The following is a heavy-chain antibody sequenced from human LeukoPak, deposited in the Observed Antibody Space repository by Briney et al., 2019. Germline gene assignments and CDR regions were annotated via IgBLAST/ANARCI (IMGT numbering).Heavy chain of an antibody. CDR3: AGSISGNDYYFFSY. J-gene: IGHJ4*02. V-gene: IGHV3-23*01. CDR1: GFTFSSYA. D-gene: IGHD3-22*01. Sequence: GGSLRLSCAASGFTFSSYAMSWVRQAPGKGLEWVSPISGSGGSTNYADSVKGRFTISRDNSKNTLYLQMNSLRAEDTAVYYCAGSISGNDYYFFSYWGQGTLVTVSS. CDR2: ISGSGGST.